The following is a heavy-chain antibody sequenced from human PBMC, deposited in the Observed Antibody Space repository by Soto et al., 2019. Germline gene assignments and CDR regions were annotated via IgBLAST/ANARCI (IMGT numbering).Heavy chain of an antibody. Sequence: GGSLRLSCASAGFTLTDYWMSWIRRAPGKGLELVAHINQDGSEEKYVDSVRGRFTISRDNAKNSLYLQMNSLRAEDTAVYHCARDLGSSGSYDYWGQGTLVTVSS. D-gene: IGHD6-19*01. CDR3: ARDLGSSGSYDY. CDR1: GFTLTDYW. CDR2: INQDGSEE. V-gene: IGHV3-7*01. J-gene: IGHJ4*02.